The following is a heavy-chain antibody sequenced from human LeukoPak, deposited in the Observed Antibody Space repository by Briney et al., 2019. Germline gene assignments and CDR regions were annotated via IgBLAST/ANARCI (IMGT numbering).Heavy chain of an antibody. CDR1: GFSLRSSE. Sequence: GGSLRLSCAASGFSLRSSEMNWVRQAPGKGPEWVAHSNSADNVEYYTDSVRGRFTMSRDNAKDLLYLQMNSPRDEDTAVYYCARDTVNGPFVISLDLWGQGVLVTVSS. CDR2: SNSADNVE. CDR3: ARDTVNGPFVISLDL. J-gene: IGHJ5*02. D-gene: IGHD2-8*01. V-gene: IGHV3-48*03.